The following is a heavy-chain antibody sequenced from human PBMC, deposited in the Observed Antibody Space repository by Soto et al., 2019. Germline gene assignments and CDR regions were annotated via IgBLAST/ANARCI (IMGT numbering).Heavy chain of an antibody. CDR1: GFTLSDHY. Sequence: EVQLVESGGGLVQPGGSLRLSCAASGFTLSDHYIDWVRQAPGKGLEWVGRSRDKAQRYSTEYAASVKGRFFTSRDASRTSVFLQISRMKTEATADYCVRATYFSDSSHYTRCFDYWGQGTLVTVSS. CDR2: SRDKAQRYST. CDR3: VRATYFSDSSHYTRCFDY. V-gene: IGHV3-72*01. D-gene: IGHD3-22*01. J-gene: IGHJ4*02.